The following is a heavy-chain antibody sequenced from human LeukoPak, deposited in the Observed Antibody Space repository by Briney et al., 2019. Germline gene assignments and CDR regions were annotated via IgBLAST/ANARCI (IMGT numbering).Heavy chain of an antibody. Sequence: PSETLSLTCSVSGGSMNSYYWSWIRQSPGKGLEWIGYIYYSGSTNYNPSLKSRVTISVATSKNQFSLKLSSVTAADTAVYYCARHVWLQPFDYWGQGTLVTVSS. CDR2: IYYSGST. V-gene: IGHV4-59*08. CDR1: GGSMNSYY. CDR3: ARHVWLQPFDY. D-gene: IGHD3-9*01. J-gene: IGHJ4*02.